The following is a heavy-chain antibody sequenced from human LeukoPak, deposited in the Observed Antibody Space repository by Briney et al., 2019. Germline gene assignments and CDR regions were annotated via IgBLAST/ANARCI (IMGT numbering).Heavy chain of an antibody. Sequence: GETLRLSCATSGFSFSSYWMNWVRQAPGKGLEWVAKIRPDGNFQDYVDSVKARFSISRDNAKNTLYLQMNSPRAEDTGVYYCARGVGATAAHYDYWGQGTRVTVS. CDR2: IRPDGNFQ. V-gene: IGHV3-7*01. CDR3: ARGVGATAAHYDY. J-gene: IGHJ4*02. D-gene: IGHD2-21*02. CDR1: GFSFSSYW.